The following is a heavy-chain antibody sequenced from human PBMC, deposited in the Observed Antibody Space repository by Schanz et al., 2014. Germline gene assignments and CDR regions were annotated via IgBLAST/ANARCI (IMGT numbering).Heavy chain of an antibody. CDR3: AKEGSIYWDRSVDY. CDR1: GFTFSGYG. D-gene: IGHD1-26*01. J-gene: IGHJ4*02. V-gene: IGHV3-30*18. Sequence: QVQLVESGGGVVQPGRSLRLSCAASGFTFSGYGMHWVRQAPGKGLEWVAIISYDGRHKNYADSVKGRFTISRDNSKNTLYLQMNSLRPEDTAVYYCAKEGSIYWDRSVDYRGQGTLVTVSS. CDR2: ISYDGRHK.